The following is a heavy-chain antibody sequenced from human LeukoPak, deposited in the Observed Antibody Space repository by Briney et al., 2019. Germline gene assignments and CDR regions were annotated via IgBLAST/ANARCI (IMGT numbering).Heavy chain of an antibody. CDR2: ISGSGGST. D-gene: IGHD6-19*01. V-gene: IGHV3-23*01. CDR3: AREPGVAVAGPDY. Sequence: GGSLRLSCAASGFTFSSYAMSWVRQASGKGLEWVSVISGSGGSTYYADSVKGRFTISGDNSKNTLYLQMNSLRAEDTAVYYCAREPGVAVAGPDYWGQGTLVTVSS. CDR1: GFTFSSYA. J-gene: IGHJ4*02.